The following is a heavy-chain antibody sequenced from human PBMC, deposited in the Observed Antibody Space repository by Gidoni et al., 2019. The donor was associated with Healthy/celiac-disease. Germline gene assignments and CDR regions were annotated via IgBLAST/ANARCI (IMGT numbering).Heavy chain of an antibody. Sequence: QVQLVESGGGVVQPGRSLRLSCAASGFTFSSYGMHWVRQAPGKGLEWVAVIWYDGSNKYYADSVKGRFTISRDNSKNTLYLQMNSLRAEDTAVYYCARVSGWYPIYYYYGMDVWGQGTTVTVSS. D-gene: IGHD6-19*01. CDR3: ARVSGWYPIYYYYGMDV. CDR1: GFTFSSYG. V-gene: IGHV3-33*01. CDR2: IWYDGSNK. J-gene: IGHJ6*02.